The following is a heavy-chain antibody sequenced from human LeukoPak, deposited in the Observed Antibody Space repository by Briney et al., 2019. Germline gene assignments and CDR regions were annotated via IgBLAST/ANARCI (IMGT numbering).Heavy chain of an antibody. D-gene: IGHD3-9*01. CDR3: AREDILAGYFP. V-gene: IGHV4-59*12. CDR2: VFYSGST. J-gene: IGHJ5*02. Sequence: SETLSLTCTVSGGSLTGSFWGWIRQPAGKGLGWIGYVFYSGSTRYKPSLKRRVTTSVDTSKNQFSLKLSSVTAADTAVYYCAREDILAGYFPYGQGTLVTVSS. CDR1: GGSLTGSF.